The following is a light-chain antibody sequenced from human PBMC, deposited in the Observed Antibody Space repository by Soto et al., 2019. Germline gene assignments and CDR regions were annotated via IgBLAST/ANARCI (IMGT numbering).Light chain of an antibody. Sequence: QSALTQPPSASGSPGQSVTISCTGTSNDVGGYNFVSWYQQHPGKAPKLMIFEVSKRPSGVPDRFSGSKSGSTASLTVSGLQAEDEADYYCSSYAANNIYYVFGTGTQLTVL. CDR3: SSYAANNIYYV. CDR2: EVS. V-gene: IGLV2-8*01. J-gene: IGLJ1*01. CDR1: SNDVGGYNF.